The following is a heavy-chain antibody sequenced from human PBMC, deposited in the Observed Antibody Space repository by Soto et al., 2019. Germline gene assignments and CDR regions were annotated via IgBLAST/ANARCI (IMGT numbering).Heavy chain of an antibody. CDR2: IYYSGST. J-gene: IGHJ4*02. V-gene: IGHV4-59*08. Sequence: QVQLQESGPGLVKPSETLSLTCTVSGGSISSYYWSWIRQPPGKGLEWIGYIYYSGSTNYNPSLKSRVTISVDTSKNQFSLKRSSVTAADTAVYYCARQLSGYDSLAFDYWGQGTVVTVSS. CDR3: ARQLSGYDSLAFDY. D-gene: IGHD5-12*01. CDR1: GGSISSYY.